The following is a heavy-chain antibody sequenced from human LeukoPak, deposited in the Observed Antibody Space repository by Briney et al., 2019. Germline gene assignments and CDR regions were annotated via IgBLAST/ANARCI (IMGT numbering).Heavy chain of an antibody. CDR2: IYSGGST. CDR3: ARVGSDYDILTGPPDY. V-gene: IGHV3-53*01. CDR1: GFTVSSNY. Sequence: PGGSLRLSCAASGFTVSSNYMSWVRQAPGKGLEWVSVIYSGGSTYYADSVKGRFTISRDNSKNTLYLQMNSLRAEGTAVYYCARVGSDYDILTGPPDYWGQGTLVTVSS. D-gene: IGHD3-9*01. J-gene: IGHJ4*02.